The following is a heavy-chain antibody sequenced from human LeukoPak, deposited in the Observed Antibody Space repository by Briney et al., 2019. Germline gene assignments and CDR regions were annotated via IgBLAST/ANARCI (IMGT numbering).Heavy chain of an antibody. J-gene: IGHJ4*02. CDR3: AKESNGVWGYYFDC. Sequence: GGSLRLSCAASGFTFSSYSMNWVRQAPGKGLEWVSSISSNSSHIYYADSVKGRFTISRDNSNNTLYLQMNSLRAEDTAIYYCAKESNGVWGYYFDCWGQGTLVTVSS. CDR2: ISSNSSHI. CDR1: GFTFSSYS. D-gene: IGHD2-8*01. V-gene: IGHV3-21*04.